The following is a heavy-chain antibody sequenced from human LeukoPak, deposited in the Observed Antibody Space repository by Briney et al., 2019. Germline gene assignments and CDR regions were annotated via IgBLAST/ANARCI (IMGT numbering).Heavy chain of an antibody. Sequence: GGSLRLSCAASGFTFSSYGMSWVRQAPGKGLEWVSAISGSGGSTYYADSVKGRFTISRDNSKNTLYLQINSLRAEDTAVYYCAKDHLPGIVVADRDYWGQGTLVTVSS. D-gene: IGHD6-19*01. J-gene: IGHJ4*02. V-gene: IGHV3-23*01. CDR1: GFTFSSYG. CDR2: ISGSGGST. CDR3: AKDHLPGIVVADRDY.